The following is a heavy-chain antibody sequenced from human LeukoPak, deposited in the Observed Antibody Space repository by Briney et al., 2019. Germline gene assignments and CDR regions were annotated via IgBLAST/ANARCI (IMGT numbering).Heavy chain of an antibody. CDR3: ARERGDGYPFDF. V-gene: IGHV1-2*02. CDR2: INPNSGGT. D-gene: IGHD5-24*01. CDR1: GYTFTGYY. J-gene: IGHJ4*02. Sequence: ASVKVSCKASGYTFTGYYMHWVRQAPGQGLGWMGWINPNSGGTNYAQKFQGRVTMTRDTSISTAYLELSRLRSDDTAVYYCARERGDGYPFDFWGQGTLVTVSS.